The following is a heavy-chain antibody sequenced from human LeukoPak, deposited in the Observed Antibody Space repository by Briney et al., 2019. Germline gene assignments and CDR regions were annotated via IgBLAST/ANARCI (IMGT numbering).Heavy chain of an antibody. CDR1: GFTFRNYV. Sequence: GGSLRLSCAASGFTFRNYVIHWVRQAPGKGLEWVAVTSSDLNVKLYADSVKGRFTISRDNSKNTLYLQMNSLRAEDTAVYYCARGTYYYDSSGYYSPPNDYWGQGTLVTVSS. V-gene: IGHV3-30-3*01. J-gene: IGHJ4*02. D-gene: IGHD3-22*01. CDR2: TSSDLNVK. CDR3: ARGTYYYDSSGYYSPPNDY.